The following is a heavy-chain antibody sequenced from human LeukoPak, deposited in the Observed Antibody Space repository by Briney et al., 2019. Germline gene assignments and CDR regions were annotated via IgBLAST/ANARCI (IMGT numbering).Heavy chain of an antibody. CDR1: GGSISSSSYY. Sequence: PSETLSLTCTVSGGSISSSSYYWGWIRQPPGKGLEWIGSIYSSGSTNYNPSLKSRVTISVDTSKNQFSLKLSSVTAADTAVYYCARVGLLYYYDSSGYYYGPIVPYYFDYWGQGTLVTVSS. D-gene: IGHD3-22*01. J-gene: IGHJ4*02. V-gene: IGHV4-39*07. CDR2: IYSSGST. CDR3: ARVGLLYYYDSSGYYYGPIVPYYFDY.